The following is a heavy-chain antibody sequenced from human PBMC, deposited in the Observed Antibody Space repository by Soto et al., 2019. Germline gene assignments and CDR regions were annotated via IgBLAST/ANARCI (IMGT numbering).Heavy chain of an antibody. D-gene: IGHD6-13*01. CDR2: MNPNSGNT. Sequence: QVQLVQSGAEVKKPGASVKVSCKASGYTFTSYDINWVRQATGQGLEWMGWMNPNSGNTGYAQKFQGRVTMTRNTSISTAYMELSSLRSEDTAVYYCARVPYSSSWDPYWYFDLWGRCTLVTVSS. CDR3: ARVPYSSSWDPYWYFDL. V-gene: IGHV1-8*01. CDR1: GYTFTSYD. J-gene: IGHJ2*01.